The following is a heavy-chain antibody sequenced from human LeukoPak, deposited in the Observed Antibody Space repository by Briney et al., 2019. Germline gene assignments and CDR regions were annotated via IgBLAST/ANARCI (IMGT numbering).Heavy chain of an antibody. CDR3: ARVFPIHDYGDYVGRGAY. CDR2: INTNTGNP. D-gene: IGHD4-17*01. CDR1: GYTFTSYA. V-gene: IGHV7-4-1*02. J-gene: IGHJ4*02. Sequence: ASVKVSCKASGYTFTSYAMNWVRQAPGQGLEWMGWINTNTGNPTYAQGFTGRFVFSLDTSVSTAYLQISSLKAEDTAVYYCARVFPIHDYGDYVGRGAYWGQGTLVTVSS.